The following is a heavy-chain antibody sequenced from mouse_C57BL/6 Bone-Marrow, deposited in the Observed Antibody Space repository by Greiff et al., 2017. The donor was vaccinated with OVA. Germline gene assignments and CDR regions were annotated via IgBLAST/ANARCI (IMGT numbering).Heavy chain of an antibody. D-gene: IGHD2-4*01. J-gene: IGHJ3*01. CDR1: GYTFTDYN. V-gene: IGHV1-18*01. Sequence: EVQLPQSGPELAKPGASVKIPCKASGYTFTDYNMDWVKQSHGKSLEWIGDINSNNGGTNYNQKFKGKATLTVDKSSSTAYMELRSLTSEDTEVYYWARGGYYDYDGGAWFAYWGQGTLVTVSA. CDR2: INSNNGGT. CDR3: ARGGYYDYDGGAWFAY.